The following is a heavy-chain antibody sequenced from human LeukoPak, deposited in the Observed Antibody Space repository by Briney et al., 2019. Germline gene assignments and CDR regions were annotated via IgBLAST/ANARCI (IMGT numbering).Heavy chain of an antibody. CDR3: ARDIADWYFDL. CDR1: GFTFSSYG. CDR2: ISYDGSNK. Sequence: GGSLRLSCAASGFTFSSYGMHWVRQAPGKGLEWVAVISYDGSNKYYADSVKGRFTISRDNSKNTLYLQMNSLRAEDTAVYYCARDIADWYFDLWGCGTLVTVSS. J-gene: IGHJ2*01. D-gene: IGHD6-13*01. V-gene: IGHV3-30*03.